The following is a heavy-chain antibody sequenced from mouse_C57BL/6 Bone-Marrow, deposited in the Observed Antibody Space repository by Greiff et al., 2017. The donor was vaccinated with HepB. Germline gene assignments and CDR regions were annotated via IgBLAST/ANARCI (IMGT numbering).Heavy chain of an antibody. CDR1: GFNIKDDY. J-gene: IGHJ3*01. Sequence: EVQLQESGAELVRPGASVKLSCTASGFNIKDDYMHWVKQRPEQGLEWIGWIDPENGDTEYASKFQGKATITADTSSNTAYLQLSSLTSEDTAVYYCTTLRGFFAYWGQGTLVTVSA. CDR2: IDPENGDT. D-gene: IGHD1-1*01. V-gene: IGHV14-4*01. CDR3: TTLRGFFAY.